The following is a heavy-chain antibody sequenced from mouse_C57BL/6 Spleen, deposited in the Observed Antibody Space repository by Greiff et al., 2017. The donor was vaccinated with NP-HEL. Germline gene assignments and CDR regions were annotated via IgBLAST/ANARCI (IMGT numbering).Heavy chain of an antibody. Sequence: EVKVVESGGGLVKPGGSLKLSCAASGFTFSDYGMHWVRQAPEKGLEWVAYISSGSSTIYYADTVKGRFTISRDNAKNTLFLQMTSLRSEDTAMYYCARYPVVSYYAMDYWGQGTSVTVSS. D-gene: IGHD1-1*01. CDR2: ISSGSSTI. V-gene: IGHV5-17*01. CDR1: GFTFSDYG. J-gene: IGHJ4*01. CDR3: ARYPVVSYYAMDY.